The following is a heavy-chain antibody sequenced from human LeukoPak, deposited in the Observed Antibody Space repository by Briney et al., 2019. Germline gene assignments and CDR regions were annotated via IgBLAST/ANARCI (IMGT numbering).Heavy chain of an antibody. CDR2: MNPNSGNT. V-gene: IGHV1-8*01. D-gene: IGHD5-24*01. Sequence: ASVKVSCKASGYTFTSYDINWVRQATGQGLEWMGWMNPNSGNTGYAQKFQGRVTMTRNTSISTAYMELSSLRSKDTAVYYCARDTSEMATSIDYWGQGTLVTVSS. J-gene: IGHJ4*02. CDR3: ARDTSEMATSIDY. CDR1: GYTFTSYD.